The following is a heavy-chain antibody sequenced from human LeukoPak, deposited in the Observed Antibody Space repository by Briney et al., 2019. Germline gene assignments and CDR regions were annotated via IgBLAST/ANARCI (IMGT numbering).Heavy chain of an antibody. CDR3: ARLVVTDPGGAFDI. CDR1: GFTFSSSW. V-gene: IGHV3-74*01. Sequence: GGSLRLSCAASGFTFSSSWMHWVRQAPGKGLVWVSRINSDGSSTNYADSVKGRFTISRDNAENTLYLQMNSLRAEDTAVYYCARLVVTDPGGAFDIWGQGTMVTVSS. D-gene: IGHD2-21*02. CDR2: INSDGSST. J-gene: IGHJ3*02.